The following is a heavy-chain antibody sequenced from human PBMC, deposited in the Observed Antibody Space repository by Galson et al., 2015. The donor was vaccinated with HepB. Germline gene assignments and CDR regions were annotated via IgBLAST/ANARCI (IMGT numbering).Heavy chain of an antibody. D-gene: IGHD4/OR15-4a*01. Sequence: SVKVSCKASGGTFSSYAISWVRQAPGQGLEWMGGIIPIFGIANYAQKFQGRVTITADESTSTAYMELSSLRSEDTAVYYCARANDYYYYGMDVWGQGTTVTVSS. J-gene: IGHJ6*02. CDR1: GGTFSSYA. CDR2: IIPIFGIA. V-gene: IGHV1-69*13. CDR3: ARANDYYYYGMDV.